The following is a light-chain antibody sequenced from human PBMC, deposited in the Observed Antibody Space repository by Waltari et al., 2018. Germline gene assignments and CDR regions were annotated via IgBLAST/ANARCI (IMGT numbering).Light chain of an antibody. V-gene: IGLV1-40*01. CDR1: GSHLGAGYD. J-gene: IGLJ2*01. CDR2: GTS. Sequence: QSVLTQPPSVSGAPGQRVSIPCPGSGSHLGAGYDVHWYQQHPGQAPKLLTYGTSSRPPGVPDRCFGSQSGTSASLAITALQAEDEAEYYCQSYDTSLSVVFGGGTKLTVL. CDR3: QSYDTSLSVV.